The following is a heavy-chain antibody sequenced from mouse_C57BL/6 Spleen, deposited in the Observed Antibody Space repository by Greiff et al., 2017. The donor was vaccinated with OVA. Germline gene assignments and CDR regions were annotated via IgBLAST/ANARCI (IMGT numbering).Heavy chain of an antibody. J-gene: IGHJ2*01. D-gene: IGHD2-4*01. CDR2: IDPETGGT. Sequence: VQLVESGAELVRPGASVTLSCTASGYTFTDYEMYWVKQTPVHGLEWIGAIDPETGGTAYNQKFKGKAILTADKSSSTAYMELRSLTSEDSAVYYCTTKVIYYDSGFDYWGQGTTLTVSS. CDR1: GYTFTDYE. CDR3: TTKVIYYDSGFDY. V-gene: IGHV1-15*01.